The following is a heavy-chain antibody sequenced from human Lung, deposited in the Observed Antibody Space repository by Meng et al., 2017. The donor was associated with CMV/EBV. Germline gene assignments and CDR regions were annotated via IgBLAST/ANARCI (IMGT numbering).Heavy chain of an antibody. J-gene: IGHJ6*02. D-gene: IGHD2-2*01. V-gene: IGHV3-23*01. CDR3: AKAVPDGYYYGIDV. CDR1: GFTFSSYA. Sequence: GESLKISCAASGFTFSSYAMSWVRQAPGKGLEWVSAISGSGGSTYYADSVKGRFTISRDNSKNTLYLQMNSLRAEDTAVYYCAKAVPDGYYYGIDVWGQWTTVTISS. CDR2: ISGSGGST.